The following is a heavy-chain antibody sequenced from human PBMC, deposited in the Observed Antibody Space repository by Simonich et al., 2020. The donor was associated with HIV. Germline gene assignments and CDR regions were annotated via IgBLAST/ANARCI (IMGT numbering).Heavy chain of an antibody. V-gene: IGHV3-53*01. Sequence: GGSLKLSCAASGFTGSRHYMTWVRQAPGKGLEWVSVIYSGGSTYYADSVKGRFTISRDNSKNTLYLQINSLRAEDTAVYYCARARVLYCGGDCYSWWFDPWGQGTLVTVSS. CDR3: ARARVLYCGGDCYSWWFDP. J-gene: IGHJ5*02. CDR1: GFTGSRHY. CDR2: IYSGGST. D-gene: IGHD2-21*02.